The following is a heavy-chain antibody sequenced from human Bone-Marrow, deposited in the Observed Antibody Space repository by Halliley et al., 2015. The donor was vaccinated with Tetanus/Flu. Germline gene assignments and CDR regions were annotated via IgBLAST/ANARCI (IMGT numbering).Heavy chain of an antibody. CDR2: IDTGSYT. Sequence: SLRLSCSTSGFTFSRNAMNWVRQAPGKGLEWVSSIDTGSYTYHADAVKGRFSISRDNAENSLYLQMNSLRAEDTAVYYCARENGNIYFESWGQGTPVTVSS. V-gene: IGHV3-21*01. CDR3: ARENGNIYFES. CDR1: GFTFSRNA. D-gene: IGHD2-8*01. J-gene: IGHJ4*02.